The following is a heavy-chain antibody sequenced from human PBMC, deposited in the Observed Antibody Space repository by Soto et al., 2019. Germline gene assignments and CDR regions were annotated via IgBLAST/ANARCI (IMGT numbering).Heavy chain of an antibody. CDR1: GYTFTSYG. J-gene: IGHJ4*02. Sequence: QVQLVQSGPEVKKPGASVKVSCKTSGYTFTSYGIAWVRQAPGQGLEWMGWISTYKGNTNYAQKFQGRVTMTTDTSTSTAYMELRSLRSDDTAVYYCATRSPAFDNWGQGTLVTVSS. CDR2: ISTYKGNT. CDR3: ATRSPAFDN. V-gene: IGHV1-18*01.